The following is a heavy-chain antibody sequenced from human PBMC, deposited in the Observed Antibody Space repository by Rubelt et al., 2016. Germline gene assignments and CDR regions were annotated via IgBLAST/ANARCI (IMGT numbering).Heavy chain of an antibody. J-gene: IGHJ3*01. Sequence: QMQLRESGPRLVKPSETLSLTCSVSNDHYFWAWVRQPPGGGLEWIGCFFYGGNTKYNFSLEGRVTISKDTSKKQLSLKLTSVSAADTAMYYCTTIGYRSGNSFDFWGQGTMVAVSS. CDR3: TTIGYRSGNSFDF. V-gene: IGHV4-59*12. CDR1: NDHYF. D-gene: IGHD5-18*01. CDR2: FFYGGNT.